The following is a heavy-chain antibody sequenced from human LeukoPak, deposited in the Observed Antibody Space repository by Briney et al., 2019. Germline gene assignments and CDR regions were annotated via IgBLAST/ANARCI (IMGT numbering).Heavy chain of an antibody. V-gene: IGHV3-23*01. Sequence: GGSPRLSCAASGFTFSSYGMSWVRQAPGKGLEWVSAISGSGGSTYYADSVKGRFTISRDNSKNTLYLQMNSLRAEDTAVYYCAKEAGVATQMFDAFDIWGQGTMVTVSS. CDR3: AKEAGVATQMFDAFDI. CDR2: ISGSGGST. J-gene: IGHJ3*02. CDR1: GFTFSSYG. D-gene: IGHD5-12*01.